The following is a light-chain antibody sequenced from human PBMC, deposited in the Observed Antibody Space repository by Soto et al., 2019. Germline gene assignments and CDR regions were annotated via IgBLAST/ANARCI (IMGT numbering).Light chain of an antibody. CDR3: QECRTSPLT. V-gene: IGKV3-20*01. Sequence: EIVLTQSPGTLSLSPGERATLSCRASQSVPKNYLAWYQQQPGQAPRLLIHDASSRATGIPDRFSGSGSGTDFTLTISRLEPADFAVYYCQECRTSPLTFGGGTKLEIK. CDR2: DAS. J-gene: IGKJ4*01. CDR1: QSVPKNY.